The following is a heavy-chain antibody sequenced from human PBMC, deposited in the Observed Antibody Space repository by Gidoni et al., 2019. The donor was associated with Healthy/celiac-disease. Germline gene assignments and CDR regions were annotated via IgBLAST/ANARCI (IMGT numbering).Heavy chain of an antibody. D-gene: IGHD3-16*01. CDR3: ARSIMITFGGVSTIYYYYYYMDV. V-gene: IGHV1-69*01. CDR2: IIPIFGTA. Sequence: QVQLVQSGAEVKKPGSSVKVSCKASGGTFSSYAISWVRQAPGQGLEWMGGIIPIFGTANYAQKFQGRVTITADESTSTAYMELSSLRSEDTAVYYCARSIMITFGGVSTIYYYYYYMDVWGKGTTVTVSS. CDR1: GGTFSSYA. J-gene: IGHJ6*03.